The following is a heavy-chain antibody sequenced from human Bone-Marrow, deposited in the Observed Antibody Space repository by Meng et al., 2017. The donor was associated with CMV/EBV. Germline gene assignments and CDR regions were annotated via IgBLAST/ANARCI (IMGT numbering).Heavy chain of an antibody. CDR2: IIPIFGTA. Sequence: SVKVSCKASGGTFSSYAISWVRQAPGQGLGWMGGIIPIFGTANYAQKFQGRVTITTDESTSTAYMELSSLRSEDTAVYYCARTLEYQLPRWRNAFDIWGQGTMVTVSS. V-gene: IGHV1-69*05. CDR1: GGTFSSYA. D-gene: IGHD2-2*01. CDR3: ARTLEYQLPRWRNAFDI. J-gene: IGHJ3*02.